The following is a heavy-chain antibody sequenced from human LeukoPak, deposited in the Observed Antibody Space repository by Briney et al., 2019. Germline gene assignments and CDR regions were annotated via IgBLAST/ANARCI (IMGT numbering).Heavy chain of an antibody. CDR3: ARESTLTGGYYFDY. Sequence: GGSLRLSCEASGFTFNTYWMNWVRQAPGRGLVWVSRISPDGSAKAYADSVEGRFTVSRDNAKNSLYLQMNSLRADDTAVYYCARESTLTGGYYFDYWGQGTLVTVSS. J-gene: IGHJ4*02. D-gene: IGHD1-14*01. CDR1: GFTFNTYW. V-gene: IGHV3-74*03. CDR2: ISPDGSAK.